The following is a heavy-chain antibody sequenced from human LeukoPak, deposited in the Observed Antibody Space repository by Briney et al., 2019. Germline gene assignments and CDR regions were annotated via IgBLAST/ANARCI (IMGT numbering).Heavy chain of an antibody. V-gene: IGHV3-30*18. CDR2: ISYDESNK. D-gene: IGHD2-15*01. CDR1: GFTFTIYG. CDR3: AKETLGYCSGGSCQGLNY. Sequence: GGSLRLSCAASGFTFTIYGMYWVRQAPGKGLEWVAMISYDESNKYYTDSVKGRFTISRDNSKNTLYLQMNSLRAEDMAIYYCAKETLGYCSGGSCQGLNYWGQGTLVTVSS. J-gene: IGHJ4*02.